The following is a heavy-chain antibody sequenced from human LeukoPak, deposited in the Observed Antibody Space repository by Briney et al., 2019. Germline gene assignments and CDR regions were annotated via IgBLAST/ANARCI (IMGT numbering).Heavy chain of an antibody. Sequence: PSETLSLTCAVYGGSFSGYYWSWIRQPPGKGLEGIGYIYYSGSTNYNPSLKSRVTISVDTSKNQFSLKLSSVTAADTAVYYCARRSSGRNGGYFDYWGQGTLVTVSS. CDR1: GGSFSGYY. CDR3: ARRSSGRNGGYFDY. D-gene: IGHD1-26*01. J-gene: IGHJ4*02. V-gene: IGHV4-59*08. CDR2: IYYSGST.